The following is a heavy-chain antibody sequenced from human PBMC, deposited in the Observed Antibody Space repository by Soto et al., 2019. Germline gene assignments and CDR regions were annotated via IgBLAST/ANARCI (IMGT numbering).Heavy chain of an antibody. Sequence: QVQLVQSGAEVKKLGASVKVSCKASGYTFTGYYMHWVRQAPGQGLEWMGWINPNSGGTNYAQIFQGWVSMTRDTSTSTVYMELSRLRSDDTAVYYCVRDLSTAKGSCSSTNCYSPAWYFDLWGRGTLVTVSS. V-gene: IGHV1-2*04. CDR2: INPNSGGT. CDR1: GYTFTGYY. D-gene: IGHD2-2*02. CDR3: VRDLSTAKGSCSSTNCYSPAWYFDL. J-gene: IGHJ2*01.